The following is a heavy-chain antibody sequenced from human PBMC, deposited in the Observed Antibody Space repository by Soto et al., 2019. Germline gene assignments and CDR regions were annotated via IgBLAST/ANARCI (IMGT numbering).Heavy chain of an antibody. Sequence: SETLSLTCTVSGGSISSGGYYWSWIRQHPGKGLEWIGYIYYSGSTYYNPSLKSRVTISVDTSKNQFSLKLSSVTAADAAAYYCERVSFYDYYHGMAVWGQRTTVTVSS. CDR1: GGSISSGGYY. CDR3: ERVSFYDYYHGMAV. V-gene: IGHV4-31*03. D-gene: IGHD2-2*01. J-gene: IGHJ6*02. CDR2: IYYSGST.